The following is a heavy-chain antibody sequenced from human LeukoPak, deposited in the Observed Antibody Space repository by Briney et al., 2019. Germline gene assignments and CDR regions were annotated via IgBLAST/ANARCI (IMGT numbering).Heavy chain of an antibody. CDR3: ARPELPLYSSSSGSWFDP. CDR1: GFTFSDYY. D-gene: IGHD6-6*01. Sequence: GGSLRLPCAASGFTFSDYYMSWIRQAPGKGLEWVSYISSSGSTIYYADSVKGRFTISRDNAKNSLYLQMNSLRAEDTAVYYCARPELPLYSSSSGSWFDPWGQGTLVTVSS. J-gene: IGHJ5*02. CDR2: ISSSGSTI. V-gene: IGHV3-11*04.